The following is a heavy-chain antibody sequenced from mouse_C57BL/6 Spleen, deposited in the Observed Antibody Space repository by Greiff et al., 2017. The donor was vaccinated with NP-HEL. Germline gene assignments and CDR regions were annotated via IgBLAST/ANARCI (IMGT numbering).Heavy chain of an antibody. CDR3: ARELQGFAY. CDR1: GYTFTSYW. CDR2: IDPSDSYT. J-gene: IGHJ3*01. Sequence: QVQLQQPGAELVRPGTSVKLSCKASGYTFTSYWMHWVKQRPGQGLEWIGVIDPSDSYTNYNQKFKGKATLTVDTSSSTAYMQLSSLTSEDSAVYYCARELQGFAYWGQGTLVTVSA. D-gene: IGHD1-1*01. V-gene: IGHV1-59*01.